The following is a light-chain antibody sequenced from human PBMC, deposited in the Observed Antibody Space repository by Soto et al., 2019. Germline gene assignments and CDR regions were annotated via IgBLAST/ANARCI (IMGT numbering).Light chain of an antibody. CDR1: TGAVTSGHY. V-gene: IGLV7-46*01. J-gene: IGLJ2*01. CDR2: DTF. Sequence: QTVVTQEPSLTVSPGGTVTPTCGSSTGAVTSGHYPYWFQQKPGQAPKTLIYDTFNTHSWTPARFSGSLLGGKAALTLSGAQPEDEAVYFCLLSYNTVVIFGGGTKLTVL. CDR3: LLSYNTVVI.